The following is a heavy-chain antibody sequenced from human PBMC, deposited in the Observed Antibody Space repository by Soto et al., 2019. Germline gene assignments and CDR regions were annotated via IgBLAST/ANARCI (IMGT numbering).Heavy chain of an antibody. J-gene: IGHJ6*02. CDR2: IIPIFGTA. CDR1: GGTFSSYA. D-gene: IGHD2-21*02. V-gene: IGHV1-69*13. Sequence: SVKVSCKASGGTFSSYAISWVRQAPGQGLEWMGGIIPIFGTANYAQKFQGRVTITADESTSTAYMELSSLRSEDTAVYYCARDRFYCGGDCYGTYYYYGMDVWGQGTTVTVSS. CDR3: ARDRFYCGGDCYGTYYYYGMDV.